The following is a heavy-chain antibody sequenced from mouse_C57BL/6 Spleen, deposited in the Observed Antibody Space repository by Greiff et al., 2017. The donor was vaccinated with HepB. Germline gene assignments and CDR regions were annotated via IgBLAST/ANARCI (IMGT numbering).Heavy chain of an antibody. Sequence: QVHVKQPGAELVKPGASVKLSCKASGYTFTSYWMHWVKQRPGQGLEWIGMIHPNSGSTNYNEKFKSKATLTVDKSSSTAYMQLSSLTSEDSAVYYCARGTGAFDYWGQGTTLTVSS. CDR3: ARGTGAFDY. CDR1: GYTFTSYW. V-gene: IGHV1-64*01. J-gene: IGHJ2*01. D-gene: IGHD4-1*01. CDR2: IHPNSGST.